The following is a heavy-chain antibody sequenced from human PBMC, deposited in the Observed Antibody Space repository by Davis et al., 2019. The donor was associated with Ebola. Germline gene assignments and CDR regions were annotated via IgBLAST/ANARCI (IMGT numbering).Heavy chain of an antibody. D-gene: IGHD5-18*01. J-gene: IGHJ4*02. Sequence: SETLSLTCTVSGGSISSYYWSWIRQPPGKGLEWIGYIYYSGSTNYNPSLKSRVTISVDTSKNQFSLKLSSVTAADTAVYYCAREQGLGYSYDWGQGTLVTVSS. V-gene: IGHV4-59*01. CDR2: IYYSGST. CDR1: GGSISSYY. CDR3: AREQGLGYSYD.